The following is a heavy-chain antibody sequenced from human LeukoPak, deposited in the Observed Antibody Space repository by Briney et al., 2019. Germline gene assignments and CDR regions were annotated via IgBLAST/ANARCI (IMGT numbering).Heavy chain of an antibody. V-gene: IGHV2-5*01. CDR2: IYWNDDK. CDR1: GFSLSTSGVG. CDR3: PHRRKVRFLEWLFYYFDY. D-gene: IGHD3-3*01. J-gene: IGHJ4*02. Sequence: SGPTLVKPTQTLTLTCTFSGFSLSTSGVGVGWIRQPPGKALEWLALIYWNDDKRYSPSLKSRLTITKDTSKNQVVLTMTNMDPVDTATYYCPHRRKVRFLEWLFYYFDYWGQGTLVTVSS.